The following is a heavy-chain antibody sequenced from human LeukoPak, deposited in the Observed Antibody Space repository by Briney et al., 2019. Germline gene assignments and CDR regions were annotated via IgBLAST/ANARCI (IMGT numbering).Heavy chain of an antibody. V-gene: IGHV3-21*04. CDR2: ISSSSSYI. D-gene: IGHD6-19*01. J-gene: IGHJ6*02. CDR1: GFTFSSYS. Sequence: GGSLRLSCAASGFTFSSYSMNWVRQAPGKGLGWVSSISSSSSYIYYADSVKGRFTISRDNAKNSLYLQMNSLRAEDTALYYCAKDPIVVAGDDYDMDVWGQGTTVTVSS. CDR3: AKDPIVVAGDDYDMDV.